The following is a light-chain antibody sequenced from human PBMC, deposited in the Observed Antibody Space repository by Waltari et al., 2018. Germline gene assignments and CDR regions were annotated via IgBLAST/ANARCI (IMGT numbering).Light chain of an antibody. J-gene: IGLJ1*01. CDR1: SGYTNYA. Sequence: QLVVTQSPSASASLGASVKLTCTLSSGYTNYAIAWHQVLPEKGPRYLMKIYSDGSHNKGDGIPDRFSGSSSGAERYLTISSLHSEDEADYYCQTWGTGVPCVFATGTKVTVL. CDR3: QTWGTGVPCV. CDR2: IYSDGSH. V-gene: IGLV4-69*01.